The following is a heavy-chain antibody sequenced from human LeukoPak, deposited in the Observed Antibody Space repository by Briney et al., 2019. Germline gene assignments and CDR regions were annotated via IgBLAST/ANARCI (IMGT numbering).Heavy chain of an antibody. CDR1: GGSINSYY. V-gene: IGHV4-59*01. Sequence: SETLSLTCTVSGGSINSYYWSWIRQPPGRGLEWVGPIHYSGSTSYNPSPRSRVTISVDKSKNQFFLKLSSVTATDTAVYYCARRVHSSSWSSYFDYWGQETLVTVSS. CDR3: ARRVHSSSWSSYFDY. CDR2: IHYSGST. J-gene: IGHJ4*02. D-gene: IGHD6-13*01.